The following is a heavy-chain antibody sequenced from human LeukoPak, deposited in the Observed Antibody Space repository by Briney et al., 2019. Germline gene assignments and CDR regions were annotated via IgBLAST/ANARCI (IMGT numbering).Heavy chain of an antibody. J-gene: IGHJ4*02. CDR3: AKDLRVGATDCYFDY. D-gene: IGHD1-26*01. Sequence: PGGSLRLSCAASGFTFSSYGMHWVRQAPGKGLEWVAVIWYDGSNKYYADSVKGRFTISRDNSKNTLYLQMNSLRAEDTAVYYCAKDLRVGATDCYFDYWGQGTLVTVSS. V-gene: IGHV3-33*06. CDR1: GFTFSSYG. CDR2: IWYDGSNK.